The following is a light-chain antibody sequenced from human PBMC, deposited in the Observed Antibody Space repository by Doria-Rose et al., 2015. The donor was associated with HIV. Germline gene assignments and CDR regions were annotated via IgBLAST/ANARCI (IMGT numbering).Light chain of an antibody. V-gene: IGKV3-20*01. CDR1: QSVSANY. CDR2: GAS. J-gene: IGKJ1*01. Sequence: EIVLTQSPGTLSLSRGERATLSCRASQSVSANYLAWYQQRPGQSPRLLIYGASSRVTDIPDRFSGSGSGTDFTLTISRLEPEDFAVYYCHQYASSRTFGQGTKVEIK. CDR3: HQYASSRT.